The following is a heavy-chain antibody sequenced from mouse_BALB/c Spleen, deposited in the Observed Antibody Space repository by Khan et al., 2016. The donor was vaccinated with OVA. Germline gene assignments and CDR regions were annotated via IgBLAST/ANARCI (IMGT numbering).Heavy chain of an antibody. CDR2: INTYTGEP. J-gene: IGHJ3*01. CDR3: ARGAFYYGEEKNAWFAY. Sequence: QVQLKESGPELKKPGETVKISCKASGYIFTNYGMNWVKQAPGQGLKWMGWINTYTGEPTYADDFRGRFAFSLETSASTPYLQINNLKNEDTATYFCARGAFYYGEEKNAWFAYWGKGTLVTVSA. V-gene: IGHV9-3-1*01. CDR1: GYIFTNYG. D-gene: IGHD1-1*01.